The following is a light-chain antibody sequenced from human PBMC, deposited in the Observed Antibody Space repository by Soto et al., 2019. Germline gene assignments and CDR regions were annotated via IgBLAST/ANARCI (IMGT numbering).Light chain of an antibody. CDR2: AAS. Sequence: EIVLTQSPGTLSLSPGERATLSCRASQSVPNNYLAWYQQKPGQAPRRLIYAASNRATGIPARFSGSGSGTDFTLTISSLEPEDFAVYYCQQRSNWPLLTFGGGTKVDIK. CDR1: QSVPNNY. V-gene: IGKV3-11*01. J-gene: IGKJ4*01. CDR3: QQRSNWPLLT.